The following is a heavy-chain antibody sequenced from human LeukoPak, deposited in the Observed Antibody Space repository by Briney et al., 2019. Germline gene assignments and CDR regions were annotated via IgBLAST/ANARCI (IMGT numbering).Heavy chain of an antibody. J-gene: IGHJ4*02. CDR2: IVVGSGDT. Sequence: GTSVKVSCKASGFTFTSSTMQWVRQARGQRLEWIGWIVVGSGDTNYVQKFQERVTITRDMSTSTAYMELSSLRSEDTAVYYCAAFGGGDYDIFDYWGQGTLVTVSS. D-gene: IGHD3-9*01. CDR3: AAFGGGDYDIFDY. CDR1: GFTFTSST. V-gene: IGHV1-58*02.